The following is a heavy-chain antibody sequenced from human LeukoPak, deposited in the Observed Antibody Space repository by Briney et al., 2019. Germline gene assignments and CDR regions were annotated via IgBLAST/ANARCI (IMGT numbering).Heavy chain of an antibody. J-gene: IGHJ4*02. Sequence: GGSLRLSCAASGFTFDDYAMHWVRQAPGKGLEWVSGISWNSGSIGYADSVKGRFTISRDNAKNSLYLQMNSLRAEDTAVYYCARDPSAAWWSGYYSPHHYFDYWGQGTLVTVSS. D-gene: IGHD3-3*01. CDR2: ISWNSGSI. CDR3: ARDPSAAWWSGYYSPHHYFDY. V-gene: IGHV3-9*01. CDR1: GFTFDDYA.